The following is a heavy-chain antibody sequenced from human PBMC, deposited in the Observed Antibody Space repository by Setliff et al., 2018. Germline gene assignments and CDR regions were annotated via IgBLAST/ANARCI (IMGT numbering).Heavy chain of an antibody. CDR3: ARGRMRGSCSGPSCTYDPFDI. V-gene: IGHV4-34*01. CDR1: GDSFSDYY. J-gene: IGHJ3*02. CDR2: INHRGST. D-gene: IGHD2-2*01. Sequence: PSETLSLTCAVYGDSFSDYYWSWIRQPPGKGLEWIEEINHRGSTNYSPSLRSRVTMSLDTSKKQLSLKLSTVTAADTAVYYCARGRMRGSCSGPSCTYDPFDIWGQGTPVTVSS.